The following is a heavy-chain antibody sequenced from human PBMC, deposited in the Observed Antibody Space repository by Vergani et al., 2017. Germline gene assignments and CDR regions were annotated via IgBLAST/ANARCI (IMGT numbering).Heavy chain of an antibody. D-gene: IGHD2-2*01. CDR3: ARLLGDCSSTSCRPNWFDP. V-gene: IGHV3-21*01. J-gene: IGHJ5*02. Sequence: EVQLVESGGGLVKPGGSLRLSCAASGFTFSSYSMNWVRQAPGKGLEWVSSISSSSSYIYYADSVKGRFTISRDNAKNSLYLQMNSLRAEDTAVYYCARLLGDCSSTSCRPNWFDPWGQGTRVTVSS. CDR2: ISSSSSYI. CDR1: GFTFSSYS.